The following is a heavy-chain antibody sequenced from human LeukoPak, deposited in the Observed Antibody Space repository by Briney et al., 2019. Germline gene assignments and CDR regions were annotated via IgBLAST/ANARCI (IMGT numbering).Heavy chain of an antibody. CDR2: INHSGST. J-gene: IGHJ4*02. V-gene: IGHV4-34*01. CDR1: GGSFSGYY. Sequence: SETLSLTCAVYGGSFSGYYWSWIRQPPGKGLEWIGEINHSGSTNYNPSLKSRVTISVDTSKNQFSLKLSSVTAADTAVYYCARGRPSDYWGQGTLVAVSS. CDR3: ARGRPSDY.